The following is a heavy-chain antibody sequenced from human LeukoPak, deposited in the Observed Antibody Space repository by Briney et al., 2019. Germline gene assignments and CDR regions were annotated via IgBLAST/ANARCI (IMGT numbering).Heavy chain of an antibody. CDR3: AGQRGYCSGGSCFSDAFDI. J-gene: IGHJ3*02. Sequence: ASVTVSCTTSGYTFTSYGISWVRQAPGQGLEWMGWISVYNGNTNYAQKLQGRVTLTTDTSTNTAYMELRSLRSDDTAVYYCAGQRGYCSGGSCFSDAFDIWGQGTMVTVSS. CDR2: ISVYNGNT. V-gene: IGHV1-18*01. D-gene: IGHD2-15*01. CDR1: GYTFTSYG.